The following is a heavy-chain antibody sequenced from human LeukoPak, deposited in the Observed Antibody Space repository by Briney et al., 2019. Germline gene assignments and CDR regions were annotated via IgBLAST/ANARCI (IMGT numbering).Heavy chain of an antibody. J-gene: IGHJ4*02. CDR3: ARAAGEMATIRY. CDR1: GFTFSTYT. D-gene: IGHD5-24*01. CDR2: ISSRSSYI. Sequence: GGSLRLSCAASGFTFSTYTMNWVRQAPGKGLEWVSSISSRSSYIYYADSVKGRFTISRDNAKNSLYLQMNSLRAEDTAVYYCARAAGEMATIRYWGQGTLVTVSS. V-gene: IGHV3-21*01.